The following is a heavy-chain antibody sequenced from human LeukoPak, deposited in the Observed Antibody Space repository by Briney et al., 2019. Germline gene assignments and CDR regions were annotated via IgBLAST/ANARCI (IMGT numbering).Heavy chain of an antibody. CDR2: IYYSGST. CDR3: ARDGYFYGSGSYYKLGYFQH. V-gene: IGHV4-59*01. CDR1: GGSISSYH. D-gene: IGHD3-10*01. Sequence: SETLSLTCTVSGGSISSYHWSWIRQPPGKGLEWIGYIYYSGSTNHNPSLKSRVTISVDTSKNQFSLKLSSVTAADTAVYYCARDGYFYGSGSYYKLGYFQHRGQGTLVTVSS. J-gene: IGHJ1*01.